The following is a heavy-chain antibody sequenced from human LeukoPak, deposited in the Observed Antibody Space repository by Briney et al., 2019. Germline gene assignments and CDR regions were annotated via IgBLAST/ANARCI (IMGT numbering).Heavy chain of an antibody. CDR2: INQESTET. CDR3: AREVDRSFGY. CDR1: GFRFTAFW. V-gene: IGHV3-7*01. Sequence: PGGSLRLSCAASGFRFTAFWMSWVRPAPGKGPEWVANINQESTETYYVDSVRGRFTISRDNAKNSLSLQINRLRVADTAVYYCAREVDRSFGYWAREIWSPSPQ. J-gene: IGHJ4*02. D-gene: IGHD2-15*01.